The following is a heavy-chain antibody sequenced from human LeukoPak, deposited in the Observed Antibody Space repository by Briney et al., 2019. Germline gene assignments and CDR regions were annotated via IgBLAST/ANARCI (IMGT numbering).Heavy chain of an antibody. V-gene: IGHV3-30*02. Sequence: GGSLRLSCAASGFTFSSYGMHWVRQAPAKGLEWVAFIRYDGSNKYYADSVKGRFTISRDNSKNTLYLQMNSLRAEDTAVYYCAEGGRHYYHSSGYYDYWGQGTLVTVSS. CDR3: AEGGRHYYHSSGYYDY. J-gene: IGHJ4*02. CDR2: IRYDGSNK. D-gene: IGHD3-22*01. CDR1: GFTFSSYG.